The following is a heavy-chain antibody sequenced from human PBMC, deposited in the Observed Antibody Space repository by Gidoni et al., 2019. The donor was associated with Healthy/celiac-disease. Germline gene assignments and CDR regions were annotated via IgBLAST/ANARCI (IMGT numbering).Heavy chain of an antibody. CDR3: ARSGIVGATASRPVYYFDY. V-gene: IGHV1-69*01. Sequence: QVQLVQSGAEVKKPGSSVKVSCKASGGTFSSYAISWVRQAPGQGLEWMGGIIPIFGTANYAQKFQGRVTITADESTSTAYMELSSLRSEDTAVYYCARSGIVGATASRPVYYFDYWGLGTLVTVSS. CDR2: IIPIFGTA. CDR1: GGTFSSYA. D-gene: IGHD1-26*01. J-gene: IGHJ4*02.